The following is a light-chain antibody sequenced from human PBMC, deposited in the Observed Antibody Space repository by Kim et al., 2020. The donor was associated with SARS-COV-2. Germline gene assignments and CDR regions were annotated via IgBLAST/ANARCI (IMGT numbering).Light chain of an antibody. CDR2: QGT. J-gene: IGLJ3*02. V-gene: IGLV3-1*01. CDR1: KLGEKY. Sequence: VSVSAGQTGTITCSGDKLGEKYSSWYRQQPGQAPMLVIYQGTKRPSGIPERFAGSNSGNTATLTISGAQAMDEADYYCQAWDNTWVFGGGTQLTVL. CDR3: QAWDNTWV.